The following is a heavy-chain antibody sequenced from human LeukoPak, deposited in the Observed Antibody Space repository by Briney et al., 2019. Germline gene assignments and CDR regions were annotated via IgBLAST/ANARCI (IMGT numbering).Heavy chain of an antibody. D-gene: IGHD2-21*01. CDR1: GGSFGTHS. CDR2: IHQSGST. V-gene: IGHV4-34*01. CDR3: TRGNMSPGSFHGMDV. J-gene: IGHJ6*02. Sequence: SETLSFTCAIYGGSFGTHSWTWIRQPPGKGLEWVGEIHQSGSTNYNPPLRSRVIISVDTSKNQFSVRLRSVTAADTAMYFCTRGNMSPGSFHGMDVWGQGTMVT.